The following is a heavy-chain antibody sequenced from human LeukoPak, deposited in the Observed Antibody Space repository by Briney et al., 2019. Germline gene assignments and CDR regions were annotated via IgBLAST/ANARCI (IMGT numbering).Heavy chain of an antibody. CDR1: GFTFSSYS. V-gene: IGHV3-48*01. Sequence: PGGSLRLSCAASGFTFSSYSMNWVRQAPGKGLEWVSYISSSSSSIYYADSVKGRFTISRDNAKNSLYLQMSSLRAEDTAVYYCARSSGTYFDYWGQGTLVTVSS. D-gene: IGHD1-26*01. J-gene: IGHJ4*02. CDR2: ISSSSSSI. CDR3: ARSSGTYFDY.